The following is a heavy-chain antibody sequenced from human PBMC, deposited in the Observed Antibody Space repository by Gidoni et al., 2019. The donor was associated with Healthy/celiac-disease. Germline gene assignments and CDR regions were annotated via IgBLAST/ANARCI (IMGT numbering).Heavy chain of an antibody. V-gene: IGHV4-34*01. CDR2: INHSGST. J-gene: IGHJ4*02. CDR1: GGSFSGYY. Sequence: QVQLQQWGAGLLKPSETLSLTCAVYGGSFSGYYWSWIGQPPGKGLEWIGEINHSGSTNYHPSLKSRFTISVDTSKNQFSLKLSSVTAADTAVYYCARNLPRGYYFDYWGQGTLVTVSS. CDR3: ARNLPRGYYFDY.